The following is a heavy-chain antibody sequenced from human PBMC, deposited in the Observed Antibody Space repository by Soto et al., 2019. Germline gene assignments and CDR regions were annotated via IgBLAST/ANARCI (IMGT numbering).Heavy chain of an antibody. CDR2: INHSGST. CDR1: GGSFSGYY. D-gene: IGHD5-18*01. Sequence: SETLSLTCAVYGGSFSGYYWSWIRQPPGKGLEWIGEINHSGSTNYNPSLKSRVTISVDTSKNQFSLKLSSVTAADTAVYYCAREERTSYGYGWGQGTLVTVSS. CDR3: AREERTSYGYG. J-gene: IGHJ4*02. V-gene: IGHV4-34*01.